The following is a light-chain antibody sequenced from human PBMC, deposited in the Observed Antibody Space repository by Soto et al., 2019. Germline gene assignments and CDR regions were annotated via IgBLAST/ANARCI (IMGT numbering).Light chain of an antibody. CDR2: EGS. J-gene: IGLJ3*02. CDR1: SSDVVFYNL. V-gene: IGLV2-14*02. CDR3: SSYRSTNTWV. Sequence: QSALTQPASVSGSPGQSITISCTGTSSDVVFYNLVSWYQQHPGKAPKLMIYEGSKRPSGVSNRFSGSKSGNTASLTISGLRAEDEADYYCSSYRSTNTWVFGGGTKVTVL.